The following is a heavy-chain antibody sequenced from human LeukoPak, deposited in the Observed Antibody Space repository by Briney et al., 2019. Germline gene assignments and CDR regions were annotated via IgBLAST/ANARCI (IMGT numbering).Heavy chain of an antibody. J-gene: IGHJ4*02. CDR3: ATSTVSYIAEFDY. Sequence: SETLSLTCTVSGGSISSYYWSWIRQPPGKGLEWIGYIYYSGSTYYNPSLKSRVTISVDTSKNQFSLKLSSVTAADTAVYYCATSTVSYIAEFDYWGQGTLVTVSS. V-gene: IGHV4-59*06. CDR1: GGSISSYY. D-gene: IGHD4-17*01. CDR2: IYYSGST.